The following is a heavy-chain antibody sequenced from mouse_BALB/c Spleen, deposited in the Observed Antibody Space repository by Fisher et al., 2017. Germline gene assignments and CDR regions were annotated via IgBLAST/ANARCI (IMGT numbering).Heavy chain of an antibody. CDR3: ARGGYDGGDAMDY. Sequence: KFKGKATLTVDKSSSTAYMELRSLTSEDSAVYYCARGGYDGGDAMDYWGQGTSVTVSS. J-gene: IGHJ4*01. V-gene: IGHV1-26*01. D-gene: IGHD2-14*01.